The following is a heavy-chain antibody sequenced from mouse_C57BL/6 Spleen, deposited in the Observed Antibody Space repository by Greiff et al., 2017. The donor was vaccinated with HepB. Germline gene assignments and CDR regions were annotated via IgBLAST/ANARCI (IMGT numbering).Heavy chain of an antibody. V-gene: IGHV10-1*01. J-gene: IGHJ3*01. CDR3: VRQSYGSSPAWFAY. CDR2: IRSKSNNYAT. D-gene: IGHD1-1*01. CDR1: GFSFNTYA. Sequence: EVQRVESGGGLVQPKGSLKLSCAASGFSFNTYAMNWVRQAPGKGLEWVARIRSKSNNYATYYADSVKDRFTISRDDSESMLYLQMNNLKTEDTAMYYCVRQSYGSSPAWFAYWGQGTLVTVSA.